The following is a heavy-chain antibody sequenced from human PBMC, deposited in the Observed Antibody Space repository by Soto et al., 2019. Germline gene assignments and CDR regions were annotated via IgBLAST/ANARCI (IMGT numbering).Heavy chain of an antibody. CDR1: GFTFSSYA. D-gene: IGHD4-17*01. V-gene: IGHV3-23*01. Sequence: EVQLLESGGGLVQPGGSLRLSCAASGFTFSSYAMSWVRQAPGKGLEWVSAISGSSGSTYYADSVKGRFTISRDNSKNTLYLQMNSLRAEDTAVYYCAKDGGSDGDYEEVWYYYYDGMDVWGQGTTVTVSS. J-gene: IGHJ6*02. CDR2: ISGSSGST. CDR3: AKDGGSDGDYEEVWYYYYDGMDV.